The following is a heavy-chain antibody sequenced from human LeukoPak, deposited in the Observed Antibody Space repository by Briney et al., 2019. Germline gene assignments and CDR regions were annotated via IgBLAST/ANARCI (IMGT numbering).Heavy chain of an antibody. CDR1: GGSLSGYY. Sequence: PSETLSLTCAVYGGSLSGYYWSWIRQPPGKGLEWIGEINHSGSTNYNPSLKSRVTISVDTSKNQFSLKLSSVTAADTAVYYCARGRRTRWFGELFPPHDAFDIWGQGTMVTVSS. CDR3: ARGRRTRWFGELFPPHDAFDI. J-gene: IGHJ3*02. V-gene: IGHV4-34*01. CDR2: INHSGST. D-gene: IGHD3-10*01.